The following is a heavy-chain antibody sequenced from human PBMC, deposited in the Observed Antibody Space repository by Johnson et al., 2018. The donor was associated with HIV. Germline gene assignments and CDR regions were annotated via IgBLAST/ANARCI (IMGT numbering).Heavy chain of an antibody. CDR2: IKSKTDGGTT. Sequence: VQLVESGGGLVQPGGSLRLSCAASGFTFSSAWMSWVRQAPGKGLEWVGRIKSKTDGGTTDYAAPVTGRFTISRDDSKNALFLQMNSLKTEDTAVYFCSTDQAGDYVWGSYRYALDIWGQGTKVTVSS. D-gene: IGHD3-16*02. V-gene: IGHV3-15*01. CDR3: STDQAGDYVWGSYRYALDI. J-gene: IGHJ3*02. CDR1: GFTFSSAW.